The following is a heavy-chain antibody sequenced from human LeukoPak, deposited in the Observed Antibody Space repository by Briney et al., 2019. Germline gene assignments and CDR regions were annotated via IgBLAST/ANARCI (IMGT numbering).Heavy chain of an antibody. CDR2: IYHSGST. D-gene: IGHD6-19*01. CDR1: GYSISSGYY. Sequence: PSETLSLTCAVSGYSISSGYYWGWIRQPPGKGLEWIGSIYHSGSTYYHPSLKSRVTISVDTSKNQFSLKLSSVTAADTAVYYCARQEIAVAGRGAFDIWGQGTMVTVSS. CDR3: ARQEIAVAGRGAFDI. V-gene: IGHV4-38-2*01. J-gene: IGHJ3*02.